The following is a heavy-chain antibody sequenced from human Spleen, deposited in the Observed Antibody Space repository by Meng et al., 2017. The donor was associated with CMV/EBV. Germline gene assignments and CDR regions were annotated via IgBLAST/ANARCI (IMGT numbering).Heavy chain of an antibody. CDR2: FDPEDGET. V-gene: IGHV1-24*01. CDR1: GYTLTELS. D-gene: IGHD4-17*01. CDR3: TTDGNDYVSMYFEY. J-gene: IGHJ4*02. Sequence: ASVKVSCKVSGYTLTELSMHWVRQAPGKGLEWMGGFDPEDGETIYAQKFQGRVTMTEDTSTDTAYMELSSLRSEDTAVYYCTTDGNDYVSMYFEYWGQGTLVTVSS.